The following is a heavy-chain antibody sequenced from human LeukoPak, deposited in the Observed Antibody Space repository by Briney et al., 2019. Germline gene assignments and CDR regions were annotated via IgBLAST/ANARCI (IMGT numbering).Heavy chain of an antibody. J-gene: IGHJ4*02. Sequence: GGSLRLSCAASRFTFSSYGMHWVRQAPGKGLEWVAFIRYDGSNKYYADSVKGRFTISRDNSKNTLYLHMNSLRAEDTAVYYCAKDRGVYCSSTSCSSWWGQGTLVTVSS. CDR3: AKDRGVYCSSTSCSSW. D-gene: IGHD2-2*01. CDR1: RFTFSSYG. CDR2: IRYDGSNK. V-gene: IGHV3-30*02.